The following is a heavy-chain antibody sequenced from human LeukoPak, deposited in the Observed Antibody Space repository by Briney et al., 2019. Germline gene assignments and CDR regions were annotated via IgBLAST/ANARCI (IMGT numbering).Heavy chain of an antibody. D-gene: IGHD3-22*01. CDR1: GFTFSSNW. CDR2: IKQDGSEK. CDR3: ARSGRVYYTLDAFDI. V-gene: IGHV3-7*01. J-gene: IGHJ3*02. Sequence: PGGSLRLSCAASGFTFSSNWMSWVRQAPGKGLEWVANIKQDGSEKYYVDSVKGRFTISRDNAKNSLYLQMNSLRAEDTAVYYCARSGRVYYTLDAFDIWGQGTMVTVSS.